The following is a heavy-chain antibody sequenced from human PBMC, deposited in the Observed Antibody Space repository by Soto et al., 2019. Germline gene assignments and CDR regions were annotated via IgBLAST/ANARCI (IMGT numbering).Heavy chain of an antibody. J-gene: IGHJ4*02. CDR2: INHSGST. V-gene: IGHV4-34*01. CDR1: GGSFSGYY. Sequence: SETLSLTCAVYGGSFSGYYWSWIRQPPGKGLEWIGEINHSGSTNYNPSLKSRVTISVDTSKNQFSLKLSSVTAADTAVYYCERASKFFDYWGQGTLVTVSS. CDR3: ERASKFFDY.